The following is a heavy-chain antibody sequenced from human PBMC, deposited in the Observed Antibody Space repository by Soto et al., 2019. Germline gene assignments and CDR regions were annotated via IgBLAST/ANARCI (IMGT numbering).Heavy chain of an antibody. CDR3: VKRLRDLSIPGTWFDP. CDR1: EYRFNTYW. J-gene: IGHJ5*02. V-gene: IGHV5-51*01. CDR2: IGPADSDT. Sequence: GESLKISCRYSEYRFNTYWIAWVRQMPGKGLEWMGIIGPADSDTQYSPSFKGQVTISADKAFNTVYLQWGRLKASDSAMYYCVKRLRDLSIPGTWFDPWGQGTLVTVSS. D-gene: IGHD6-13*01.